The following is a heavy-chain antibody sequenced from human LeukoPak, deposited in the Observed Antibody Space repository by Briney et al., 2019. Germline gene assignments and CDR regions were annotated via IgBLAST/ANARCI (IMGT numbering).Heavy chain of an antibody. CDR2: IYYSGST. D-gene: IGHD5/OR15-5a*01. V-gene: IGHV4-39*01. CDR3: ASRHSSTIPGGFDP. J-gene: IGHJ5*02. Sequence: SETLSLTCTVSGGPISSRSYYLGWIRQPPGKGLEWIGSIYYSGSTYYNPSLKSRVTISVDTSKNQFSLKLSSVTAADTAVYYCASRHSSTIPGGFDPWGQGTLVTVSS. CDR1: GGPISSRSYY.